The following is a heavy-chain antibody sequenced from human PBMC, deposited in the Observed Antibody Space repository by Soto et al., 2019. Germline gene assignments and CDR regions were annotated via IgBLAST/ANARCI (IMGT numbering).Heavy chain of an antibody. V-gene: IGHV3-23*01. CDR3: AKDGASGSYPPYYYFGMDV. Sequence: GGSLRLSCAASGFTFSSYAMSWVRQAPGKGLEWVSTISGSGGNAYYADSVKGRFSISRDNSKNTLRLQMNSLRADDTAVYYCAKDGASGSYPPYYYFGMDVWGQGTTVTVSS. CDR1: GFTFSSYA. J-gene: IGHJ6*02. D-gene: IGHD1-26*01. CDR2: ISGSGGNA.